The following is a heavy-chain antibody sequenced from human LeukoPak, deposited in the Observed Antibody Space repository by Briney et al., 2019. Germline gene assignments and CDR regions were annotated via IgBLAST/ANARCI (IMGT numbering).Heavy chain of an antibody. V-gene: IGHV3-23*01. D-gene: IGHD3-22*01. CDR1: GITLSNYG. J-gene: IGHJ4*02. Sequence: GGSLRLSCAVSGITLSNYGMSWLRQAPGKGLGWVAGISGSGGGTFYADSVKGRFTVSSDNPKNTLYLQMNSLRAEATAVYFCAKRGVVIRVILVGFHKEAYYFDSWGQGALVTVSS. CDR2: ISGSGGGT. CDR3: AKRGVVIRVILVGFHKEAYYFDS.